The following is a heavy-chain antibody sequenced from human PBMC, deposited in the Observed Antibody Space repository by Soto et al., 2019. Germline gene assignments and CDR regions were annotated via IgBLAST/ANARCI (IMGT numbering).Heavy chain of an antibody. Sequence: ASVKVSCKASGYTFTRYSMHWVRQAPGQRLEWMGWINAGNGNTKYSQKLQGRVTITRDTSASTAYMELSSLRSEDTAVYYCARQIVPAAQSYYYYGMDVWGQGNTVTVSS. D-gene: IGHD2-2*01. CDR3: ARQIVPAAQSYYYYGMDV. V-gene: IGHV1-3*01. J-gene: IGHJ6*02. CDR2: INAGNGNT. CDR1: GYTFTRYS.